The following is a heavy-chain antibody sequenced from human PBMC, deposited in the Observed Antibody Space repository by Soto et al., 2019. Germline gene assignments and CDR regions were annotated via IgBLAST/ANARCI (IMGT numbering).Heavy chain of an antibody. D-gene: IGHD3-9*01. CDR1: GFSLDTSGVG. Sequence: QITLKESGPTLVQPTQTLTLTCTFSGFSLDTSGVGVGWIRQPPGKTLEWLALIYWDDDKRDSPSLNSRLTITKDTSKNQVVLRMTNVDPVDTATYYCAHIFDFDWVWAFEYWGQGALVTVSS. CDR2: IYWDDDK. CDR3: AHIFDFDWVWAFEY. J-gene: IGHJ4*02. V-gene: IGHV2-5*02.